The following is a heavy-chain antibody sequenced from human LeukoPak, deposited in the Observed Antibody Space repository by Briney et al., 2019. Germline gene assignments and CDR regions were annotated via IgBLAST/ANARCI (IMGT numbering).Heavy chain of an antibody. J-gene: IGHJ4*02. V-gene: IGHV4-4*02. Sequence: SGTLSLTCAVSGGSISSSNWWSWVRQLPGKGLEWIGEIYHSGSTNYNPSLKSRVTISVDKSKNQFSLKLSSVTAADTAVYYCARELAAAGYRKFDYWGQGTLVTVSS. CDR3: ARELAAAGYRKFDY. CDR1: GGSISSSNW. D-gene: IGHD6-13*01. CDR2: IYHSGST.